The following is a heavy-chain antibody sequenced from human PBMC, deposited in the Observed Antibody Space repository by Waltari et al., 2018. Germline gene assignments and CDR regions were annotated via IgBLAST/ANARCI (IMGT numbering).Heavy chain of an antibody. CDR3: GKDDSSGWGALFYYGVDV. D-gene: IGHD6-19*01. CDR2: IIPIFGTA. CDR1: GGTFSSYA. V-gene: IGHV1-69*01. J-gene: IGHJ6*02. Sequence: QVQLVQSGAEVKKPGSSVKVSCKASGGTFSSYAISWVRQAPGHGLEWMGGIIPIFGTANYAQKFQGRVTITADESTSTAYMELSSLRSEDTAVYYCGKDDSSGWGALFYYGVDVWGQGTTVTVSS.